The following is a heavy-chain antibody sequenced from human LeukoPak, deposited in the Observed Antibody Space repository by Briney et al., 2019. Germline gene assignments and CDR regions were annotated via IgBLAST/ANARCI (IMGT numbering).Heavy chain of an antibody. Sequence: GGSLRLSRAASGFTFSSNWMHWVRQAPEKGLEFVSGIYENGGTTYYADSVKGRFSISRDNSKNTLYLQMDSLRGEDTAVYYCAKDFRIGYSAHFDYWGQGALVTVSS. J-gene: IGHJ4*02. D-gene: IGHD2-21*01. CDR1: GFTFSSNW. CDR2: IYENGGTT. V-gene: IGHV3-23*01. CDR3: AKDFRIGYSAHFDY.